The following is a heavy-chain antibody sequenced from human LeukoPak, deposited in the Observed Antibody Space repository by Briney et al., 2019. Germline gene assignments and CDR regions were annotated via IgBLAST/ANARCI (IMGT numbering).Heavy chain of an antibody. CDR1: GFTFSNYA. D-gene: IGHD6-13*01. V-gene: IGHV3-21*01. J-gene: IGHJ4*02. CDR3: ARMHREQKLFN. Sequence: GGSLRLSCVASGFTFSNYAMSWVRQAPEKGLEHISSITSSSSDIFYADSVKGRFTISRDNAKNSLYLQMNSLRAEDTAVYYCARMHREQKLFNWGQGTLVTVSS. CDR2: ITSSSSDI.